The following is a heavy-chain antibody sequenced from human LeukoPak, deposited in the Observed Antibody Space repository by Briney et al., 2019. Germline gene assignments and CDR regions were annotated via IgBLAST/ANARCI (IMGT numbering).Heavy chain of an antibody. CDR3: ARLGSSSWYVLNYYYYMDV. D-gene: IGHD6-13*01. CDR2: IYTSGST. V-gene: IGHV4-4*09. CDR1: GGSISSYY. J-gene: IGHJ6*03. Sequence: SETLSLTCTVSGGSISSYYWSWIRQPPGKGLEWIGYIYTSGSTNYNPSLESRVTISVDTSKNQFSLKLSSVTAADTAVYYCARLGSSSWYVLNYYYYMDVWGKGTTVTVSS.